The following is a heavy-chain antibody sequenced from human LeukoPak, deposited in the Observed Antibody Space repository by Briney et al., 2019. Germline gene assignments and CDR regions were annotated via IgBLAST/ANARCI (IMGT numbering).Heavy chain of an antibody. D-gene: IGHD3-10*01. V-gene: IGHV4-39*07. CDR3: AKDSTIGGYYFDY. CDR1: GGSITSSSYY. Sequence: SETLSLTCTVSGGSITSSSYYWGWIRQPPGKGLEWIGSMYYSGSTYYNPSLKSRVTISVDTSKNQFSLKVTSVTAADTAVYFCAKDSTIGGYYFDYWGQGTLVTVSS. J-gene: IGHJ4*02. CDR2: MYYSGST.